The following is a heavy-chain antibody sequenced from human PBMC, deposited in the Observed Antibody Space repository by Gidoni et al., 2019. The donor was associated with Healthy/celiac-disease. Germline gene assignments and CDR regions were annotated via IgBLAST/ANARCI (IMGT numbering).Heavy chain of an antibody. V-gene: IGHV4-39*01. Sequence: QLQLQESGPGLVKPSETLSLTCTVSGGSISSRSYYWGWIRQPPGKGLEWIGSIYYSGSTYYNPSLKSRVTISVDTSKNQFSLKLSSVTAADTAVYYCARLTMVRGAISDAFDIWGQGTMVTVSS. D-gene: IGHD3-10*01. CDR2: IYYSGST. CDR1: GGSISSRSYY. CDR3: ARLTMVRGAISDAFDI. J-gene: IGHJ3*02.